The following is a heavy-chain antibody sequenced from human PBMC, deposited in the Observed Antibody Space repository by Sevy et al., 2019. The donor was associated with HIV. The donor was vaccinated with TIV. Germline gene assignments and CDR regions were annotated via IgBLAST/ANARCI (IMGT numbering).Heavy chain of an antibody. D-gene: IGHD6-13*01. CDR3: VRRVAAAGQGNEYFQH. CDR2: ISYGGST. CDR1: GGSITDKKYY. V-gene: IGHV4-39*01. J-gene: IGHJ1*01. Sequence: SETLSLTCTVSGGSITDKKYYWAWIRQPPGKGLEWIGSISYGGSTYYNPSLQSRVTLSVDTCKNQFSLNLSSVTAADTAKYYCVRRVAAAGQGNEYFQHWSRGTLVTVSS.